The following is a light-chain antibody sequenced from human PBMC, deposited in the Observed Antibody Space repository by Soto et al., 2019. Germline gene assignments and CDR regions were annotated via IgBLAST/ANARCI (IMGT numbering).Light chain of an antibody. CDR2: GAS. J-gene: IGKJ1*01. CDR1: QSVGSS. CDR3: QQYDSSPRT. Sequence: EIVMTQSPATLSVSPGERATLSCRASQSVGSSLAWYQQKPGQAPRLLISGASSRAADIPDRFSGSGSGTDFTLTINRLEPEDFAVYYCQQYDSSPRTFGQGTKVDIK. V-gene: IGKV3-20*01.